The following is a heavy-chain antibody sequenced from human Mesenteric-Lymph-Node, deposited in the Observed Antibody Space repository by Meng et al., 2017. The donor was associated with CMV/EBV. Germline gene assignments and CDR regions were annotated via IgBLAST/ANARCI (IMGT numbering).Heavy chain of an antibody. CDR3: ARAQGHYDSGYYKSYYYHGMDV. V-gene: IGHV3-20*04. Sequence: GGSLRLSCVASTFRFEDFGMNWVRQVPGKGLEWVSGIKDNGLGARYADSVKGRFTISRDNARKSLYLQMDSLRVEDTALYFCARAQGHYDSGYYKSYYYHGMDVWGLGTTVTVSS. CDR2: IKDNGLGA. J-gene: IGHJ6*02. D-gene: IGHD3-22*01. CDR1: TFRFEDFG.